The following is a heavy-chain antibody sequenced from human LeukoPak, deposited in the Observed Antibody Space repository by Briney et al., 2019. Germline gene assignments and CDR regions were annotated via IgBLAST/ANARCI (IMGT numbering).Heavy chain of an antibody. CDR2: MNPNSGNT. D-gene: IGHD4/OR15-4a*01. CDR3: ARASLARGPRRRAFDY. Sequence: ASVKVSCKASGYTFTSYDINWVRQATGQGLEWMGWMNPNSGNTGYAQKFQGRVTMTRNTSISTAYMELSSLRSEDTAVYYCARASLARGPRRRAFDYWGQGTLVTVSS. V-gene: IGHV1-8*01. J-gene: IGHJ4*02. CDR1: GYTFTSYD.